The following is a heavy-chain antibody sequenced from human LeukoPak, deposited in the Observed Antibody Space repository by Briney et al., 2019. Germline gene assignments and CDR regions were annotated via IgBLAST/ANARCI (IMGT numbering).Heavy chain of an antibody. CDR3: ARRGAAAGTFYWFDP. V-gene: IGHV4-34*01. CDR2: INHSGST. CDR1: GGSFSGYY. J-gene: IGHJ5*02. D-gene: IGHD6-13*01. Sequence: PSETLSLTCAVYGGSFSGYYWSWIRQPPGKGLEWIGEINHSGSTNYNPSLKSRVTIPVDTSKNQFSLKLSSVTAADTAVYYCARRGAAAGTFYWFDPWGQGTLVTVSS.